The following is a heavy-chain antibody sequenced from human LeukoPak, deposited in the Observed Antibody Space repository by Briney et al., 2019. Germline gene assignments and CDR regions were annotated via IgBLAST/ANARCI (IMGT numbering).Heavy chain of an antibody. CDR2: ISYDGSNK. CDR1: GFTFSRYA. Sequence: GGSLRLSCAASGFTFSRYAMHWVRQAPGKGLEWVAVISYDGSNKYYADSVKGRFTISRDNSKNTLYLQMNSLRAEDTAVYYCAKDHRIMVRGVIILLSDWGQGTLVTVSS. J-gene: IGHJ4*02. V-gene: IGHV3-30*04. D-gene: IGHD3-10*01. CDR3: AKDHRIMVRGVIILLSD.